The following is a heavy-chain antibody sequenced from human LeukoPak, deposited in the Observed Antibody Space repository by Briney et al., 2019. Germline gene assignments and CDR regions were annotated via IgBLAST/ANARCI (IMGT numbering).Heavy chain of an antibody. CDR2: IWYDGSNK. CDR1: GFTFSSYG. D-gene: IGHD3-10*01. Sequence: GGSLRLSCAASGFTFSSYGMHWVRQAPGKGLEWATVIWYDGSNKYYADSVKGRFTISRDNSKNTLYLQMNSLRAEDTAVYYCASQYYYGSGSSHIYYYYGMDVWGQGTTVTVSS. CDR3: ASQYYYGSGSSHIYYYYGMDV. V-gene: IGHV3-33*01. J-gene: IGHJ6*02.